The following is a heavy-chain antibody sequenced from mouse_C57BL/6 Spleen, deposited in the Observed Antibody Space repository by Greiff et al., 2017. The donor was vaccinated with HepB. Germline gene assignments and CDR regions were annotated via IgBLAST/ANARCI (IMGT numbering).Heavy chain of an antibody. V-gene: IGHV5-6*02. CDR1: GFTFSSYG. CDR2: ISSGGSYT. J-gene: IGHJ1*03. CDR3: AGAPGYFDV. Sequence: DVKLVESGGDLVKPGGSLKLSCAASGFTFSSYGMSWVRQTPDKRLEWVATISSGGSYTYYPDSVKGRFTISRDNAKNTLYLQMSSLKSEDTAMYYCAGAPGYFDVWGTGTTVTVSS.